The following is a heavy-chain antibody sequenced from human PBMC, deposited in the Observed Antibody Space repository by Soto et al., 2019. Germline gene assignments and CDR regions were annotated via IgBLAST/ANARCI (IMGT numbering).Heavy chain of an antibody. J-gene: IGHJ6*02. CDR3: ARGYRWGMDV. Sequence: GGSLRLSCAASEFTFSNYLLHWVRQTPGKGLMWVSRINGDGSNTFYADSVKGRFTISRDNAKNTLYLQMNSLRAEDTALYYCARGYRWGMDVWGQGTTVTVSS. CDR1: EFTFSNYL. D-gene: IGHD3-16*02. V-gene: IGHV3-74*01. CDR2: INGDGSNT.